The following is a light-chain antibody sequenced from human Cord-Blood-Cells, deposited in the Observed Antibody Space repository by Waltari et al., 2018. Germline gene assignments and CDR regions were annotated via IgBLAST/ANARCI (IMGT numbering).Light chain of an antibody. CDR2: LGA. Sequence: DIVMTQSSLSVPVTPGEPASLSCTSSQSLLHSNGYNYLDWYLQKPGQSPQLLIYLGANRASGVPDRFSGSGSGTDFTLKISRVEAEDVGVYYCMQALQTPYSFGQGTKLEIK. V-gene: IGKV2-28*01. J-gene: IGKJ2*03. CDR3: MQALQTPYS. CDR1: QSLLHSNGYNY.